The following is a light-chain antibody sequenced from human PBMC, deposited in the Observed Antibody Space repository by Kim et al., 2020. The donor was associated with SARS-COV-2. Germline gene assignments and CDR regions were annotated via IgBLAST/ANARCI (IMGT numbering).Light chain of an antibody. CDR3: QSYDSSLSGSVV. CDR1: SSNIGAGYD. V-gene: IGLV1-40*01. Sequence: QSVLTQPPSVSGAPGQRVTISCTGSSSNIGAGYDVHWYQQLPGTAPKLLIYGNSNRPSGVPDRFSGSESGTSASLAITGLQAEDEAYYYCQSYDSSLSGSVVFGGGTQLTVL. J-gene: IGLJ2*01. CDR2: GNS.